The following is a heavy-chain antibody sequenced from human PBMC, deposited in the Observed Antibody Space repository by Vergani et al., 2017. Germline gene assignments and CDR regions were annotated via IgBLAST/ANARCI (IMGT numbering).Heavy chain of an antibody. V-gene: IGHV4-61*10. D-gene: IGHD5-18*01. CDR3: ARVKPYSYDQVGYYYYYMDV. CDR1: GGSVSSGSYY. Sequence: QVQLQESGPGLVKPSETLSLTCTVSGGSVSSGSYYWSWIRQPAGKGLEWIGYIYYSGSTNYNPSLKSRVTISVDTSKNQFSLKLSSVTAADTAVYYCARVKPYSYDQVGYYYYYMDVWGKGTTVTVSS. J-gene: IGHJ6*03. CDR2: IYYSGST.